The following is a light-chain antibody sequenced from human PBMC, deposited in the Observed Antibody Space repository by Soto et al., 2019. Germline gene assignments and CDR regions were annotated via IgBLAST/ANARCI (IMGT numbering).Light chain of an antibody. CDR1: TLGSKF. CDR2: EDT. J-gene: IGLJ2*01. V-gene: IGLV3-1*01. Sequence: SYELTQPPSVSVSPGQTANITCSGNTLGSKFVFWYQQKAGQSPMVVIYEDTKRPSGIPERFSGSNSGNTATLTISGIQAMDEADFYCQAWDSGTVVFGGGTKLTVL. CDR3: QAWDSGTVV.